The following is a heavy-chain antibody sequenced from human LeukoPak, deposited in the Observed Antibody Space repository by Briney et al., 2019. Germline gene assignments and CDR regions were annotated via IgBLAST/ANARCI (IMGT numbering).Heavy chain of an antibody. V-gene: IGHV4-34*01. CDR2: INHSGST. CDR1: GGSFSGYY. D-gene: IGHD2-2*01. Sequence: SETLSLTCAVYGGSFSGYYWSWIRQPPGKGLEWIGEINHSGSTNYNPSLKSRVTISVDTSKNQFSLKLSSVTAADTAVYYCARGASRGIVVVPAATKYYFDYWGQGTLVTVSS. J-gene: IGHJ4*02. CDR3: ARGASRGIVVVPAATKYYFDY.